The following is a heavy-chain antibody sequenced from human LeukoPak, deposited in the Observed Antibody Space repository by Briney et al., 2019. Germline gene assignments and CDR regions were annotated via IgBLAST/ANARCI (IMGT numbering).Heavy chain of an antibody. CDR2: IWYDGSNK. CDR1: GFTFSSYW. V-gene: IGHV3-33*08. Sequence: GGSLRLSCAASGFTFSSYWMSWVRQAPGKGLEWVAVIWYDGSNKYYADSVKGRFTISRDNSKNTLYLQMNSLRAEDTAVYYCAREYYDSSGPTLDYWGQGTLVTVSS. D-gene: IGHD3-22*01. J-gene: IGHJ4*02. CDR3: AREYYDSSGPTLDY.